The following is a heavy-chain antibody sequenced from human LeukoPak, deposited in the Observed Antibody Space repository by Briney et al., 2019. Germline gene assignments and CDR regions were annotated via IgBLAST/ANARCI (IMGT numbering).Heavy chain of an antibody. D-gene: IGHD2-8*01. Sequence: GESLKISCRGSGYTFTSYWIGWVRQMPGKGLEWMGIIYPGDSDTRYSPSFQGQVTISADKSISTAYLQWSSLKASDTAMYYCARHFRYCINGVCYKYYYYYMDVWGKGTTVTVSS. CDR1: GYTFTSYW. V-gene: IGHV5-51*01. CDR3: ARHFRYCINGVCYKYYYYYMDV. J-gene: IGHJ6*03. CDR2: IYPGDSDT.